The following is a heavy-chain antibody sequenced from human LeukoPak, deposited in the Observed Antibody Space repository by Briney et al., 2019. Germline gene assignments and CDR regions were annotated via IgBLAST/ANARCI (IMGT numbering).Heavy chain of an antibody. Sequence: PSETLSLTCSVFNASISRYFWSWIRQPPGKGLEWIGYIYYTGSSNFNPSLRSRVTMSVDTSKNQFSLKLRSVTAADTAVYYCAGGPGISTSGYWGQGTLVTVS. D-gene: IGHD3-16*01. J-gene: IGHJ4*02. CDR1: NASISRYF. CDR2: IYYTGSS. CDR3: AGGPGISTSGY. V-gene: IGHV4-59*01.